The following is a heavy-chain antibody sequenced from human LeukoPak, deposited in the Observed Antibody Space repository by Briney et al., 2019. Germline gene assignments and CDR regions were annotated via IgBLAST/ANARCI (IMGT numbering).Heavy chain of an antibody. V-gene: IGHV3-33*01. J-gene: IGHJ4*02. CDR3: ARDYYDSRGSFGY. Sequence: GRSLRLACAASGFTFSSYGMHWVRQAPGKGLEWVAVIWYDGSNKYYADSVKGRFTISRDNSKNTLYLQMYSLRAEDTAVYYCARDYYDSRGSFGYWGQGTLVTVSS. D-gene: IGHD3-22*01. CDR2: IWYDGSNK. CDR1: GFTFSSYG.